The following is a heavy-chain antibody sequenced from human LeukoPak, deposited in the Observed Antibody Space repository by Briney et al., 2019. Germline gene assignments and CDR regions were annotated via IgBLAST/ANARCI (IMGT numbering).Heavy chain of an antibody. Sequence: HPGGSLRLSCAASGFTFSSYAMSWVRQAPGKGLEWVSAISGSGGSTYYADSVQGRFTISRDNSKNTLYLQMNSLRVEDTAVYYCAKRFRGSSSWSNPVDYWGQGTLVTVSS. CDR3: AKRFRGSSSWSNPVDY. V-gene: IGHV3-23*01. J-gene: IGHJ4*02. CDR1: GFTFSSYA. D-gene: IGHD6-13*01. CDR2: ISGSGGST.